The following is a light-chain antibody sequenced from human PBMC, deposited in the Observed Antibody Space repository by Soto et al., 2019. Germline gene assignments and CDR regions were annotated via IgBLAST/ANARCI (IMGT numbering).Light chain of an antibody. Sequence: QSVLTQPASVSGSPGQSITISCSGTSSDIGNYNYVSWYQHHPDKAPKLMIHDVSNRPSGVSNRFSGPKSGNTASLTISGLQAEDEADYYCTSYTGSSTYVFGTGTKLTVL. J-gene: IGLJ1*01. V-gene: IGLV2-14*03. CDR2: DVS. CDR3: TSYTGSSTYV. CDR1: SSDIGNYNY.